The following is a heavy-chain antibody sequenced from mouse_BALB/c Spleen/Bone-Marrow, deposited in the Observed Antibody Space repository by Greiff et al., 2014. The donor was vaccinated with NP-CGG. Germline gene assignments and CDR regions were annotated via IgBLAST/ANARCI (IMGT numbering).Heavy chain of an antibody. D-gene: IGHD4-1*01. CDR2: VTYDGSN. V-gene: IGHV3-6*02. J-gene: IGHJ1*01. CDR1: GYSITSGYY. Sequence: VQLQQSGPGLVKPSQSLSLTCSVTGYSITSGYYWNWIRQFPGSKLEWMGYVTYDGSNNYNPSLKNRSSITRDISKNQFFLKLNSVTTEDTATYYCARGSGTYFDVWGAGTTVTVSS. CDR3: ARGSGTYFDV.